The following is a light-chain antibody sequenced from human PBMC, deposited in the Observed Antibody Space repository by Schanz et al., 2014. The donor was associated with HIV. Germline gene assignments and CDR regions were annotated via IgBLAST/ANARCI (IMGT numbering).Light chain of an antibody. Sequence: QSVLTQPPSASGSPGQSVTISCTGTSSDVGGYNYVSWYQQHPGKAPKLMIYDVSNRPSGVPDRFSGSKSGNTASLSISGLQAEDEADYYCCSYAGRVFGGGTKLTVL. CDR1: SSDVGGYNY. CDR2: DVS. V-gene: IGLV2-8*01. CDR3: CSYAGRV. J-gene: IGLJ2*01.